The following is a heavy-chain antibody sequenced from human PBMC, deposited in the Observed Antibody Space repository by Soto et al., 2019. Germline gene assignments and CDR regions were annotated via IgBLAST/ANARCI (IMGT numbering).Heavy chain of an antibody. CDR2: IIPIFETA. CDR1: GGTFSSFA. D-gene: IGHD2-15*01. J-gene: IGHJ6*04. Sequence: VASVKVSCKTSGGTFSSFAISWVRQAPGQGLEWMGGIIPIFETANYAQKFQGRVTITADEITGTAYMELRSLRSEDTGVYYCARDLEVVVLGVDHYYYYGMDVWGKGTTVTVS. V-gene: IGHV1-69*13. CDR3: ARDLEVVVLGVDHYYYYGMDV.